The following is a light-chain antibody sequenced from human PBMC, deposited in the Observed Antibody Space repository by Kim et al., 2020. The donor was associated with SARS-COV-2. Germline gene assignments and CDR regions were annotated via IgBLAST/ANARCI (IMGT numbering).Light chain of an antibody. V-gene: IGLV6-57*03. Sequence: TVTIPCTRSSGSIASNDVQWYQQRPGSAPTTVIYEDNQRPSGVPDRFSGSIDSSSNSASLTISGLKTEDEADYYCQSYDSSNPWVFGGGTQLTVL. J-gene: IGLJ3*02. CDR3: QSYDSSNPWV. CDR1: SGSIASND. CDR2: EDN.